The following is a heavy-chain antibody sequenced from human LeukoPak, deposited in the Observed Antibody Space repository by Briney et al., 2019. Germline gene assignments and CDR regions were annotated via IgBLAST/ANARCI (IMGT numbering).Heavy chain of an antibody. Sequence: PGGSLRLSCAASGFTFSSYSMNWVRQAPGKGLEWVSSISSSSSYIYYADSVKGRFTISRDNAKNSLYLQMNSLRAEDTAVYYRARDVRGEHAIDYWGQGTLVTVPS. J-gene: IGHJ4*02. CDR3: ARDVRGEHAIDY. CDR2: ISSSSSYI. D-gene: IGHD3-10*01. CDR1: GFTFSSYS. V-gene: IGHV3-21*01.